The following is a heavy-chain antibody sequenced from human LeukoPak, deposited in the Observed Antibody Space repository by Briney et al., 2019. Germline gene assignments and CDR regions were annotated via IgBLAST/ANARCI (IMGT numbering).Heavy chain of an antibody. D-gene: IGHD6-13*01. CDR3: ARAEGRYSSSWFEPELLHLDY. J-gene: IGHJ4*02. V-gene: IGHV4-61*01. Sequence: SETLSLTCIVSGGSVSSGSYYWSWIRQPPGKGLEWIGYIYYSGSTNYNPSLKSRVTISVDTSKNQFSLKLSSVTAADTAVYYCARAEGRYSSSWFEPELLHLDYWGQGTLVTVSS. CDR2: IYYSGST. CDR1: GGSVSSGSYY.